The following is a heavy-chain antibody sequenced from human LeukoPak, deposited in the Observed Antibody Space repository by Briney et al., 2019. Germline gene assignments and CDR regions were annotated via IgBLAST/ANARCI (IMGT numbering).Heavy chain of an antibody. D-gene: IGHD2/OR15-2a*01. J-gene: IGHJ4*02. CDR2: ISYDGSNK. V-gene: IGHV3-30*18. CDR1: GFTFSSYG. Sequence: PGGSLRLSCAASGFTFSSYGMHWVRQAPGKGLEWVAVISYDGSNKYYAASVKGRFTISRDNSKNTLYLQMNSLRAEDTAVYYCAKDLVSEPHWGQGTLVTVSS. CDR3: AKDLVSEPH.